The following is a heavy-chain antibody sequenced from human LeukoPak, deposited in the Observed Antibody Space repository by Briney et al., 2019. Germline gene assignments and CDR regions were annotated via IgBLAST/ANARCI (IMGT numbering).Heavy chain of an antibody. Sequence: GGSLRLSCAASGFTFDDYGMSWVRQAPGKGLVWVSGINWNGGSTGYADSVKGRFTISRDNAKNSLYLQKNSLRAEDTALYHCARTLMVRGVTPNWFDPWGQGTLVTVSS. CDR3: ARTLMVRGVTPNWFDP. CDR2: INWNGGST. CDR1: GFTFDDYG. V-gene: IGHV3-20*01. J-gene: IGHJ5*02. D-gene: IGHD3-10*01.